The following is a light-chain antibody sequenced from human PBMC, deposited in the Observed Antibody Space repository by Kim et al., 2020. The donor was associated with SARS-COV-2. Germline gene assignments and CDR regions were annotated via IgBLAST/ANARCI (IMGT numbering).Light chain of an antibody. CDR3: QVWDSSSDHPV. V-gene: IGLV3-21*04. CDR1: NIGSKS. CDR2: SDT. J-gene: IGLJ3*02. Sequence: SYELTQPHSVSVAPGKTARITCGGNNIGSKSVHWYQQKPGQAPVLVIYSDTDRTSGIPERFSGSNSGNTATLTISRVEAGDEADYSCQVWDSSSDHPVFG.